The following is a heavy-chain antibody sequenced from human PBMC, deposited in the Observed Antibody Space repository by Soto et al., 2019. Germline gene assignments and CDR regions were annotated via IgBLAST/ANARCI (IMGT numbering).Heavy chain of an antibody. Sequence: QLVQSGAEVKKPGSSVKVSCKASGYTVISYGIGWVRQAPGQGLEWMGWITTHNDNTNYAQQFRGRVTFTTDTSTSTAYMELRDLTSDDTAVYYCARVYSSGWKGLGYWGQGTLVTVSS. V-gene: IGHV1-18*01. CDR3: ARVYSSGWKGLGY. CDR2: ITTHNDNT. D-gene: IGHD6-19*01. CDR1: GYTVISYG. J-gene: IGHJ4*02.